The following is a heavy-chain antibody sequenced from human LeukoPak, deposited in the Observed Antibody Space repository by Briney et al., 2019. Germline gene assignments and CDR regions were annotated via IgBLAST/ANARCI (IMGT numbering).Heavy chain of an antibody. J-gene: IGHJ3*02. CDR2: IYYSGST. D-gene: IGHD3-16*01. V-gene: IGHV4-59*01. CDR1: GGSISSYY. CDR3: ARDLRAPMLFDI. Sequence: SETLSLTCTVSGGSISSYYWSWIRQPPGKGLEWIGYIYYSGSTNYNPSLKSRVTISVDTSKSQFSLKLSSVTAADTAVYYCARDLRAPMLFDIWGRGTMVTVSS.